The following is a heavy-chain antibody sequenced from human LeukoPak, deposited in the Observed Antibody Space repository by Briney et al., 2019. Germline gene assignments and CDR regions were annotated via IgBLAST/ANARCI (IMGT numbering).Heavy chain of an antibody. CDR1: GFTFSSYA. Sequence: GGSLRLSCAASGFTFSSYAMSWVRQAPGKGLEWVSAISGSGGSTYYADSVKGRFTISRDNSKNTLYLQMNSLRAEDTAVYYWAKDAVVALDCGIDVWGQGTTVTVSS. CDR3: AKDAVVALDCGIDV. V-gene: IGHV3-23*01. D-gene: IGHD3-22*01. CDR2: ISGSGGST. J-gene: IGHJ6*02.